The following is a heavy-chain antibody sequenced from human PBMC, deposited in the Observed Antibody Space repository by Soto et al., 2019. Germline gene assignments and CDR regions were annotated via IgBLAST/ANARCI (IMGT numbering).Heavy chain of an antibody. CDR2: VYHSGTT. CDR3: ARDMPYGAGCFAGCDH. Sequence: SETLSLTCSVSGVSITGSYWCWIRQPPGKTLEWIGYVYHSGTTTYNPSLKSRVSISVDTSKNQFSLRLTSVIAADTAVYYCARDMPYGAGCFAGCDHWGQGTLVPVSS. CDR1: GVSITGSY. J-gene: IGHJ4*02. V-gene: IGHV4-59*01. D-gene: IGHD6-19*01.